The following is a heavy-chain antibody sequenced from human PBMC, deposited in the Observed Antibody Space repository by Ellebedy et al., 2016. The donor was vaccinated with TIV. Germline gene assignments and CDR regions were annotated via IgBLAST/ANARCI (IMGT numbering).Heavy chain of an antibody. D-gene: IGHD1-1*01. Sequence: GGSLRLSXAGSGFTFSRYWLSWVRQAPGKGLEWVAIIPSDRGGIYYADSVKGRFTISRDNSKNTLYLEINSLRPEDTAMYYCARDLSGTFDPWGQGTLVTVSS. CDR3: ARDLSGTFDP. V-gene: IGHV3-30*03. CDR1: GFTFSRYW. CDR2: IPSDRGGI. J-gene: IGHJ5*02.